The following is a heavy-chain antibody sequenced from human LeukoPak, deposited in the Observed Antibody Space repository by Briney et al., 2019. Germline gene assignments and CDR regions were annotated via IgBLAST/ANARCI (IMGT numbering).Heavy chain of an antibody. V-gene: IGHV4-61*08. CDR1: GGSISSGDYY. CDR2: IYYSGST. D-gene: IGHD6-13*01. Sequence: SETLSLTCTVSGGSISSGDYYWSWIRQPPGKGLEWIGYIYYSGSTNYNPSLKSRVTISVDTSKNQFSLKLSSVTAADTAVYYCAREAGSWRSPFDYWGQGTLVTVSS. CDR3: AREAGSWRSPFDY. J-gene: IGHJ4*02.